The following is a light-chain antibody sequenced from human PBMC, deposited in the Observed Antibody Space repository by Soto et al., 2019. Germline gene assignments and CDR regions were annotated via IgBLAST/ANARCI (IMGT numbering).Light chain of an antibody. J-gene: IGKJ3*01. CDR3: MQAVKTPFT. Sequence: DIVMTQSPLSLPVTPGEPASISCRSSQSLLHSNGHNYLDWYLQKPGQSPQLLIYLGSTRDSGVPDRCSGSGSGTDFTLKINRVEPEDVGVYYCMQAVKTPFTFGPGTKVDVK. CDR2: LGS. CDR1: QSLLHSNGHNY. V-gene: IGKV2-28*01.